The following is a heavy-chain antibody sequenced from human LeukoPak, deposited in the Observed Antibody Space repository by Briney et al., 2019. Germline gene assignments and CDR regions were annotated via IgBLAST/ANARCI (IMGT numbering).Heavy chain of an antibody. CDR1: GFTFSSYS. D-gene: IGHD3-22*01. Sequence: GGSLRLSCAASGFTFSSYSMNWVRQAPGKGLEWVSSISSSSYIYYADSVKGRFTISIDNAKNSLYLQMNSLRAEDTAVYYCAREHYYDSSGYYRHFDYWGQGTLVTVPS. J-gene: IGHJ4*02. CDR3: AREHYYDSSGYYRHFDY. CDR2: ISSSSYI. V-gene: IGHV3-21*01.